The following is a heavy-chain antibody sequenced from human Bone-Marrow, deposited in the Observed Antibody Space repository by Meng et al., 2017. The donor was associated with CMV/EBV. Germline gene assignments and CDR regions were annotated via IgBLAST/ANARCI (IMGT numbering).Heavy chain of an antibody. CDR3: ARNHLLSWFDP. CDR1: GYTFTGYY. D-gene: IGHD2/OR15-2a*01. V-gene: IGHV1-2*02. CDR2: VNPNDGAT. Sequence: SVKVSCKASGYTFTGYYMHWVRQAPGQGLEWMGWVNPNDGATNYARKFQGRVTMTRDTSISTVYMELSSLTSDDTALYFCARNHLLSWFDPWGQGTLVTVSS. J-gene: IGHJ5*01.